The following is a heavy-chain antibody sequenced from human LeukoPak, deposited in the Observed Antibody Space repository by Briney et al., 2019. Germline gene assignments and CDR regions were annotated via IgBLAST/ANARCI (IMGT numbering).Heavy chain of an antibody. D-gene: IGHD3-10*01. CDR1: GYTFTSYA. Sequence: ASVKVSCKASGYTFTSYAMHWVRQAPGQRLEWMGWINAGNGNTKYSQEFQGRVTITRDTSASTAYMELSSLRSEDMAVYYCARGDLYYGSGSDDFDYWGQGTLVTVSS. CDR2: INAGNGNT. J-gene: IGHJ4*02. V-gene: IGHV1-3*03. CDR3: ARGDLYYGSGSDDFDY.